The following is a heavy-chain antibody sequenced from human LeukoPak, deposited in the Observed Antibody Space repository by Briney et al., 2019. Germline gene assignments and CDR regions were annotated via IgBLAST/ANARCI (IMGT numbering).Heavy chain of an antibody. J-gene: IGHJ4*02. CDR1: GYTFTSYY. Sequence: GASAKVSCKASGYTFTSYYMHWVRQAPGQGLEWMGIINPSGGSTSYAQKFQGRVTMTRDMSTSTVYMELSSLRSEDTAVYYCARDDDSSGYYYTFDYWGQGTLVTVSS. D-gene: IGHD3-22*01. V-gene: IGHV1-46*01. CDR2: INPSGGST. CDR3: ARDDDSSGYYYTFDY.